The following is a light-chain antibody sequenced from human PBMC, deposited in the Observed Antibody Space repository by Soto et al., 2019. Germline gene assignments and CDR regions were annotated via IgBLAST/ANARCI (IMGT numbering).Light chain of an antibody. CDR2: DVS. V-gene: IGLV2-8*01. CDR3: ASHAGSSAV. J-gene: IGLJ2*01. Sequence: QSALTQPPSASGSPGQSVTISCTGTSSDVGGYNYVSWYQQHPGKAPKVIIYDVSKRPSGVPDRFPGSKSGNTASLTVSGLQTEDEADYYCASHAGSSAVFGGGTKVTVL. CDR1: SSDVGGYNY.